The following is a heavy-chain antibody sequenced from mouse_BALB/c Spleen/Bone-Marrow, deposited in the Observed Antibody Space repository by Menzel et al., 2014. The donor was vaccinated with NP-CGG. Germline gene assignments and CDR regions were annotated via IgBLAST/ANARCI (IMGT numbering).Heavy chain of an antibody. V-gene: IGHV5-6-2*01. CDR1: GFTFSSYY. J-gene: IGHJ4*01. Sequence: EVNVVESGGGLVKLGGFLKLSCAASGFTFSSYYMSWVRQAPEKRLELVAAINSNGGGTYYPDTVKGRFTISRDNAKNTLCLQMSSLRSEDTALYYCARRFTTGVTTEAMDYWGQGTSVTVSS. CDR2: INSNGGGT. D-gene: IGHD1-1*01. CDR3: ARRFTTGVTTEAMDY.